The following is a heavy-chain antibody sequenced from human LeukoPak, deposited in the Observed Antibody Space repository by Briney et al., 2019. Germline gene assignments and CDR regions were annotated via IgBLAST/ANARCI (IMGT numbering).Heavy chain of an antibody. V-gene: IGHV3-7*03. Sequence: GGSLRLPSAASGFTFSSYWMSWVRQAPGKGLEWVANIKQDGSEKYYVDSVKGRFTISRDNAKNSLYLQMNSLRAEDTAVYYCARDLIVATIEGGHYYYGMDVWGKGTTVTVSS. CDR2: IKQDGSEK. CDR1: GFTFSSYW. J-gene: IGHJ6*04. CDR3: ARDLIVATIEGGHYYYGMDV. D-gene: IGHD5-12*01.